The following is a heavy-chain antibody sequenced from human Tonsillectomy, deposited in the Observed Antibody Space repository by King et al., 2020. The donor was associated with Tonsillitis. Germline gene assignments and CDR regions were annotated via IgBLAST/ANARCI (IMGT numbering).Heavy chain of an antibody. J-gene: IGHJ4*02. CDR1: GFSVDNQY. Sequence: VQLVESGGGLVQPGGSLRLSCVASGFSVDNQYMTWVRQAPGKGLEWVATIYSGGSTEYADPVQGRVTISRQKSKNTLYLRMNSLRVDDTAVYYCARAAGGGKFFDYWGQGALVTVSS. V-gene: IGHV3-53*04. CDR2: IYSGGST. D-gene: IGHD6-13*01. CDR3: ARAAGGGKFFDY.